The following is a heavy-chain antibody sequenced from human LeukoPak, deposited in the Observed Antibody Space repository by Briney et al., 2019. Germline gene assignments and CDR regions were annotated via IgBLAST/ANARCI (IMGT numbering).Heavy chain of an antibody. V-gene: IGHV4-39*01. CDR2: IYYSGST. CDR3: ANHGITFGFDY. J-gene: IGHJ4*02. D-gene: IGHD3-16*01. CDR1: GGSINSDTYY. Sequence: SETLSLTCTVSGGSINSDTYYWGWIRQPPGKGLEWIGSIYYSGSTYYNPSLKSRVTISVDTSKNQFSLKLSSVTAADTAVYHCANHGITFGFDYWGQGSLVTVSS.